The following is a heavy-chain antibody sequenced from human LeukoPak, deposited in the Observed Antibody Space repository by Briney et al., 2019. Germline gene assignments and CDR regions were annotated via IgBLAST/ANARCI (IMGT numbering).Heavy chain of an antibody. V-gene: IGHV1-2*02. J-gene: IGHJ4*02. CDR3: ARVYGPMVRGVIRHFDY. Sequence: GASVKVSCKASGYTFTGYYMHWVRQAPGQGLEWMGWINPNSGGTNYAQKFQGRVTMTRDTSISTAYMELSRLRSDDTAVYYCARVYGPMVRGVIRHFDYWGQGTLVTVSS. CDR1: GYTFTGYY. CDR2: INPNSGGT. D-gene: IGHD3-10*01.